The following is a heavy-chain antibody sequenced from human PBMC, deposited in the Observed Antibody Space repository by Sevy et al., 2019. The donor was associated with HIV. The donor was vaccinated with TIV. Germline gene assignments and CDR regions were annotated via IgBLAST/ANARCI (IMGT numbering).Heavy chain of an antibody. V-gene: IGHV3-21*01. Sequence: GGSLRLSCAASGFTFSSYSMNWVRQAPGKGPEWVSSISSSSSYIYYADSVKGRFTISRDNAKNSLYLQMNSLRAEDTAVYYCARAAYYYDSSGYYYVDYWGQGTLVTVSS. D-gene: IGHD3-22*01. CDR3: ARAAYYYDSSGYYYVDY. CDR1: GFTFSSYS. J-gene: IGHJ4*02. CDR2: ISSSSSYI.